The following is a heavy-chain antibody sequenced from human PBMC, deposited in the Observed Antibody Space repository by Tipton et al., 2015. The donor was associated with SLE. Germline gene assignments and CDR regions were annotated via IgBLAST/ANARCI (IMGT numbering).Heavy chain of an antibody. V-gene: IGHV4-39*07. CDR2: ISYSGST. D-gene: IGHD3-22*01. CDR1: GASISSNIYY. Sequence: LTCTVSGASISSNIYYWGWIRQPPGKGLEWSGSISYSGSTSYNPSLKSRVTIPLDTSKNQFSLRLSSVTAADTAVYYCVSYDRSGYQFDYWGQGTLVTVSS. J-gene: IGHJ4*02. CDR3: VSYDRSGYQFDY.